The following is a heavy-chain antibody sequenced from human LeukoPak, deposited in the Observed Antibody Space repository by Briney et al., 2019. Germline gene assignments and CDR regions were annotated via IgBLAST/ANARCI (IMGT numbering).Heavy chain of an antibody. CDR2: INPNSGGT. CDR1: GYTFTAYY. Sequence: ASVKVSYTASGYTFTAYYVHWVRQAPGQGLEWMGGINPNSGGTNFAQKFQGRVTMTRDTSIRTVYLEMSGLRSDDTALYYCARAKYLDYWGQGTPVTVSS. J-gene: IGHJ4*02. CDR3: ARAKYLDY. V-gene: IGHV1-2*02.